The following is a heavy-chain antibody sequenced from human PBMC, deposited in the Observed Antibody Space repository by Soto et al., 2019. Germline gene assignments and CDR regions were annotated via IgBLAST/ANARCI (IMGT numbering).Heavy chain of an antibody. D-gene: IGHD1-1*01. V-gene: IGHV1-18*01. Sequence: QVHLVQSGAEVKKPGASVKVSCKGSGYAFTTYGITWVRQAPGQGLEWMGWISAHNGNTNYAQMLQGRVTVTRDTATSTAYMELRSLRSDDTAVYYCARGRYGDYWGQGALVTVSS. CDR2: ISAHNGNT. J-gene: IGHJ4*02. CDR3: ARGRYGDY. CDR1: GYAFTTYG.